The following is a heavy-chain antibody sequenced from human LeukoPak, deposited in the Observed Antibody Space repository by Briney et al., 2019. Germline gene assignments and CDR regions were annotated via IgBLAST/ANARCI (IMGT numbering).Heavy chain of an antibody. CDR2: ISSSGSTI. J-gene: IGHJ4*02. D-gene: IGHD5-12*01. CDR1: GFTFSSYS. Sequence: GGSLRLSCAASGFTFSSYSMKWVRQAPGKGLEWVSYISSSGSTIYYADSVKGRFTISRDNAKNSLYLQMNSLRAEDTAVYYCARRRGYSGYDVDYWGQGTLVTVSS. V-gene: IGHV3-48*04. CDR3: ARRRGYSGYDVDY.